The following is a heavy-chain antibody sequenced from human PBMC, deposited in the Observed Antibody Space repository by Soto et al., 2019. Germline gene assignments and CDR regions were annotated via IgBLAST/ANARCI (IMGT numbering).Heavy chain of an antibody. V-gene: IGHV3-7*03. J-gene: IGHJ5*02. CDR3: ARVLSSIAALRGHWFDP. CDR1: GFTFSSYW. D-gene: IGHD6-6*01. CDR2: IKQDGSEK. Sequence: PGGSLRLSCAASGFTFSSYWMSWVRQAPGKGLEWVANIKQDGSEKYYVDSVKGRFTISRDNAKNSLYLQMNSLRAEDTAVYYCARVLSSIAALRGHWFDPWGQGTLVTVSS.